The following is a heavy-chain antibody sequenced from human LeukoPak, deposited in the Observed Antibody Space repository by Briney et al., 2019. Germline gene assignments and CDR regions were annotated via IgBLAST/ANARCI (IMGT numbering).Heavy chain of an antibody. CDR1: GGSFSGRY. CDR3: ARGPYGWYYFDY. D-gene: IGHD6-19*01. J-gene: IGHJ4*02. V-gene: IGHV4-34*01. CDR2: INHSGST. Sequence: SETLSLTCAVYGGSFSGRYWSWIRQPPGKGLEWIGEINHSGSTNYNPSLKSRLTLSLDTSKNQFSLKLSSVTAADTAIYYCARGPYGWYYFDYWGQGALVTVSS.